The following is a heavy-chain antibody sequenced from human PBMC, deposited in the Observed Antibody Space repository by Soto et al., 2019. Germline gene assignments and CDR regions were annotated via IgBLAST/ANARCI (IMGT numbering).Heavy chain of an antibody. Sequence: SETLSLTCSVSGGSISSSYYWGWIRQPPGKGLEWIGSIYYSGSTYYNPSLKSRVTISVDTSNNQFSLKLSSVTAADTAVYYCARCDPIHPWVDYWGQGTLVTVSS. CDR3: ARCDPIHPWVDY. D-gene: IGHD2-21*02. V-gene: IGHV4-39*07. CDR2: IYYSGST. J-gene: IGHJ4*02. CDR1: GGSISSSYY.